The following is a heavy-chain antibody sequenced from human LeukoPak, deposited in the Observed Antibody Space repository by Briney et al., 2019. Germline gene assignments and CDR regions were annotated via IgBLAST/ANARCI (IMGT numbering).Heavy chain of an antibody. Sequence: KPSETLSLTCTVSGYSISSGYYWGWIRQPPGKGLEWIGYIYYSGSTNYNPSLKSRVTISVDTSKNQFSLKLSSVTAADTAVYYCASGVGAFDYWGQGTLVTVSS. CDR1: GYSISSGYY. J-gene: IGHJ4*02. D-gene: IGHD2-2*01. V-gene: IGHV4-61*01. CDR3: ASGVGAFDY. CDR2: IYYSGST.